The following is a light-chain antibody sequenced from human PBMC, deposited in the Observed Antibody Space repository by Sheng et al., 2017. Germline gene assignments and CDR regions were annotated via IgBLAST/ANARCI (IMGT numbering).Light chain of an antibody. Sequence: DIQMTQSPSSLSASVGDRVTITCRASQGIGNELGWYQQKPGKAPKRLIYAAFNLQSGVPSRFSGSGSGTEFTLTISSLQPEDFATYYCLQHKTYPWMFGQGTKVEIK. V-gene: IGKV1-17*01. CDR1: QGIGNE. CDR3: LQHKTYPWM. J-gene: IGKJ1*01. CDR2: AAF.